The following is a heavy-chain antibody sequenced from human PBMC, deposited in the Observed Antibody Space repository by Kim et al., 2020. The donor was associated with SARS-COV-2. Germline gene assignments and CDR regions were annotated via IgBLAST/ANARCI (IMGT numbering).Heavy chain of an antibody. CDR2: SDGSRA. Sequence: SDGSRANYADSVKGRFTISRDNAENTLYLQMNSLGAEDTAVYYCVRSFDYWGQGTLVTVSS. J-gene: IGHJ4*02. V-gene: IGHV3-74*01. CDR3: VRSFDY.